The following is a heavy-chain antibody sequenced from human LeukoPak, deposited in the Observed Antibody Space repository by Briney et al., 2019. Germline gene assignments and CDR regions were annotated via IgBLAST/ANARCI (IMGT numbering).Heavy chain of an antibody. D-gene: IGHD1-14*01. CDR2: ISAYNGDT. CDR1: GYIFGHNG. CDR3: ARGNQYYFDY. Sequence: GASVLVSCKTSGYIFGHNGIGWVRQAPGQGPEWMGWISAYNGDTNYAQSFQGRVTLTRDTSTSTVYMELRSLRSDDTAVYYCARGNQYYFDYWGQGTLVTVSS. V-gene: IGHV1-18*01. J-gene: IGHJ4*02.